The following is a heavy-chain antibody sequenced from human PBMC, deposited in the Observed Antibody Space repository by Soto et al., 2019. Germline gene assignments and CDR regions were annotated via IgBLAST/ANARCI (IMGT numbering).Heavy chain of an antibody. CDR2: IRSRAYSYAT. CDR3: TRSRDPLVLDDF. J-gene: IGHJ4*02. Sequence: GGSLRLSCAASGFTFSCSAIHWVRQASGKGLEWLGRIRSRAYSYATTYTASVKGRFTISRDDSKNTAYLQMNSLKTEDSAVYYCTRSRDPLVLDDFWGQGTLVTVSS. D-gene: IGHD1-7*01. CDR1: GFTFSCSA. V-gene: IGHV3-73*01.